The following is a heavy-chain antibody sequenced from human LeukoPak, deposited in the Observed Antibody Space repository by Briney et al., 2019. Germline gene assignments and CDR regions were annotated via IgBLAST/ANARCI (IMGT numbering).Heavy chain of an antibody. V-gene: IGHV3-23*01. J-gene: IGHJ4*02. CDR2: ITGSGGYA. Sequence: PGGSLRLSCAASGFTFSSYAMTCVRQAPGKGLEWVSTITGSGGYAYYADSVKGRFTISRDNSKNTLFLRMNSLRAEDTAVYFCAKQSLYDSSGHFHYWGQGTLVTVSS. CDR1: GFTFSSYA. D-gene: IGHD3-22*01. CDR3: AKQSLYDSSGHFHY.